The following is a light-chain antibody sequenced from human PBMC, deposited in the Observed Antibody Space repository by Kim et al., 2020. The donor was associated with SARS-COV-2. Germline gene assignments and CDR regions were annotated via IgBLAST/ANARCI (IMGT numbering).Light chain of an antibody. V-gene: IGKV2-30*02. CDR3: LQGSHWPPIT. Sequence: DVVMTQSPLSLPVTLGQPASISCRSSQSLVLSDGNTYLTWFQQRPGQSPRRLIYKVSNRDSGVPDRFSGSGSGTDFTLKISRVEAEDVGVYYCLQGSHWPPITFGQGTRLEIK. J-gene: IGKJ5*01. CDR2: KVS. CDR1: QSLVLSDGNTY.